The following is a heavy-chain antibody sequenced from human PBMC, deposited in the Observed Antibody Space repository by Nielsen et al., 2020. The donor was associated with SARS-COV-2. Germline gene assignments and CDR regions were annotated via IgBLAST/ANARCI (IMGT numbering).Heavy chain of an antibody. CDR3: ARSAGIVVVPAAMSY. V-gene: IGHV1-2*06. Sequence: WVRQAPGQGLEWMGRINPNSGGTNYAQKFQGRVTMTRDTSTSTVYMELSSLRSEDTAVYYCARSAGIVVVPAAMSYWGQGTLVTVSS. J-gene: IGHJ4*02. D-gene: IGHD2-2*01. CDR2: INPNSGGT.